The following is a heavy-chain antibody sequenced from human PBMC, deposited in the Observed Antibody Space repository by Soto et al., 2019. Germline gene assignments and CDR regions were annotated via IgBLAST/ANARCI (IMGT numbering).Heavy chain of an antibody. CDR3: AQLGLMTFSHKHYFNH. V-gene: IGHV3-23*01. CDR1: GFSFDNYG. CDR2: IKSDGSST. J-gene: IGHJ4*02. D-gene: IGHD3-16*01. Sequence: LRLSCVASGFSFDNYGMSWVRQAPGKGLEWVSAIKSDGSSTYYAASVKDRFTISRDNSKNTLYLQLNSLRAEDTAVYYCAQLGLMTFSHKHYFNHWGRGTLVTVSS.